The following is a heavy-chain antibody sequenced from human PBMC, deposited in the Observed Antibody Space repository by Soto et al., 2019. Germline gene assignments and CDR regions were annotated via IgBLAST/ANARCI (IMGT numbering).Heavy chain of an antibody. CDR3: ARTTAVPNTLRSRYFFDY. D-gene: IGHD4-17*01. CDR1: GGSVSNKTYY. V-gene: IGHV4-61*01. J-gene: IGHJ4*02. Sequence: SETLSLPCSVCGGSVSNKTYYWRWIRQPPGKRLEWIGYVYYSVTTNYNPSLKSRVTISVDLSKNQFSLRLSSVTTADTALYYCARTTAVPNTLRSRYFFDYWGQGTLVTVSS. CDR2: VYYSVTT.